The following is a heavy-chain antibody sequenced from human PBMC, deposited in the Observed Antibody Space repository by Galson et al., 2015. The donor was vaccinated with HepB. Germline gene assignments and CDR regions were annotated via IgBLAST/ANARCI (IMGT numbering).Heavy chain of an antibody. CDR2: ISSSSSYI. CDR3: ARESSSGWPNYGMDV. J-gene: IGHJ6*02. CDR1: GFTFSSYS. D-gene: IGHD6-19*01. V-gene: IGHV3-21*01. Sequence: SLRLSCAVSGFTFSSYSMNWVRQAPGKGLEWVSSISSSSSYIYYADSVKGRFTISRDNAKNSLYLQMNSLRAEDTAVYYCARESSSGWPNYGMDVWGQGTTVTVSS.